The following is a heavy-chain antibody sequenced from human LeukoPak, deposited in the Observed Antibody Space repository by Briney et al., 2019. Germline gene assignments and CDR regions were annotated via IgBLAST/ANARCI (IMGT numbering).Heavy chain of an antibody. CDR1: GYTFTSYG. CDR3: AREETGRSGYYYTYFDY. D-gene: IGHD3-22*01. J-gene: IGHJ4*02. Sequence: ASVKVSCKASGYTFTSYGISWVRQAPGQGLEWMGWISAYNGNTNYAQKLQGRVTMTTDTSTSTAYMELRSLRSDDTAVYYCAREETGRSGYYYTYFDYWGQGTLVTVSS. CDR2: ISAYNGNT. V-gene: IGHV1-18*01.